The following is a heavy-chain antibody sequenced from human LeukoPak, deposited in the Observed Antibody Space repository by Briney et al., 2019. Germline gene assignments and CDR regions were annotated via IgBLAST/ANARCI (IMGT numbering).Heavy chain of an antibody. CDR1: GDTFTGHY. J-gene: IGHJ5*02. CDR2: INPNSGVT. Sequence: ASEKVSCKASGDTFTGHYIYWVRQAPGQGLEWMGWINPNSGVTNYAQNFQGRVTMTRDTSISTAYMELNGLISDDTAVYYCARGTDCSCGRCYTSCFDPRGQGTLVTVSS. V-gene: IGHV1-2*02. CDR3: ARGTDCSCGRCYTSCFDP. D-gene: IGHD2-15*01.